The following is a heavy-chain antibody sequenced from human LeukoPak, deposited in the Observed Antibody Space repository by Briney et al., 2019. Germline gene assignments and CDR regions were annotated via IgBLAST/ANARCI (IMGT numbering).Heavy chain of an antibody. CDR2: IYYSGST. CDR1: GGSISSSSYY. Sequence: KPSETLSLTCTVSGGSISSSSYYWGWIRQPPGKGLEWIGSIYYSGSTYYNPSLKSRVTISVDTSKNQFSLKLSSVTAADTAVYYCARLSSSGWLPADYWGQGTLVTVSS. D-gene: IGHD6-19*01. J-gene: IGHJ4*02. CDR3: ARLSSSGWLPADY. V-gene: IGHV4-39*01.